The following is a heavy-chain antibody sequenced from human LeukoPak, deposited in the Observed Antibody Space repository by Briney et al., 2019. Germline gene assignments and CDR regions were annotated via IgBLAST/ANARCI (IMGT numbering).Heavy chain of an antibody. CDR1: GYTFTDYY. CDR3: ARCYYDSSGYLLGYFDY. J-gene: IGHJ4*02. D-gene: IGHD3-22*01. Sequence: ASVKVSCKVSGYTFTDYYMHWVQQAPGKGLEWMGLVDPEDGETIYAEKFQGRVTMTTDTSTSTAYMGLRSLRSDDTAVYYCARCYYDSSGYLLGYFDYWGQGTLVTVSS. CDR2: VDPEDGET. V-gene: IGHV1-69-2*01.